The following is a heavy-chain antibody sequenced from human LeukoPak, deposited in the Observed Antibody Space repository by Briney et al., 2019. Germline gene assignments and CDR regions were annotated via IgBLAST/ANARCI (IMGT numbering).Heavy chain of an antibody. CDR1: GFTFGDYY. CDR3: ARAYYTFWSAYYY. Sequence: GGSLRLSCAASGFTFGDYYMSWFRQAPGKGLEWLSYISSSGSAIYYADSVKGRFTISRDNAGNSLFLQMNSLRAEDTAVYYCARAYYTFWSAYYYWGQGTLVTVSS. D-gene: IGHD3-3*01. J-gene: IGHJ4*02. CDR2: ISSSGSAI. V-gene: IGHV3-11*04.